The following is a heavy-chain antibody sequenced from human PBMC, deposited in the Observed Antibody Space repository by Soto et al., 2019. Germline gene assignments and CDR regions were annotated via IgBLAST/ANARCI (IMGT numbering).Heavy chain of an antibody. Sequence: SETLSLTCTDNGGSISSYYWSWIRQPPGKGLEWIRYIYYSGSTNYNPSLKSRVTISVDTSKNQFSLKLSSVTAADTAVYYCARHGLVNYYYYYMDVWGKGTTVTVSS. CDR1: GGSISSYY. CDR2: IYYSGST. J-gene: IGHJ6*03. CDR3: ARHGLVNYYYYYMDV. D-gene: IGHD3-9*01. V-gene: IGHV4-59*08.